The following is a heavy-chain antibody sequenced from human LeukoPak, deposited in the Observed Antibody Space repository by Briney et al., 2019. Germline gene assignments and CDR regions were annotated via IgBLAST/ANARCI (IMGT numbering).Heavy chain of an antibody. J-gene: IGHJ5*02. D-gene: IGHD3-10*01. CDR1: GYTFTGYY. CDR2: INPNSGGT. Sequence: ASLKVSCKASGYTFTGYYMHWVRQAPGQGLQWMGRINPNSGGTNYAQKFQGRVTMTRDTSISTAYMELSRLRSDDMAVYYCARVGITMVRGVNYNWFDPWGQGTLVTVSS. CDR3: ARVGITMVRGVNYNWFDP. V-gene: IGHV1-2*06.